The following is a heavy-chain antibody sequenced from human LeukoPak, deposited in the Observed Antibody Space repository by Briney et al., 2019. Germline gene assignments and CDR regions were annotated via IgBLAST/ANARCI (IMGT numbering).Heavy chain of an antibody. J-gene: IGHJ6*02. CDR3: GRYYVMDV. CDR2: ISDSGGST. CDR1: GFTFSTYV. V-gene: IGHV3-23*01. Sequence: GGSLRLSCAASGFTFSTYVMNWVRQAPGKGLEWVSSISDSGGSTYYADSVKGRFTISRDNSKNSLYLQMNSLRAEDTAVYYCGRYYVMDVWGQGTSVTVSS.